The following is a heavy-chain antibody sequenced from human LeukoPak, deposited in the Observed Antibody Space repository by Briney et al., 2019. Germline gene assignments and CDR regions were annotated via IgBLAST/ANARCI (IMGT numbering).Heavy chain of an antibody. V-gene: IGHV3-53*01. D-gene: IGHD4-17*01. CDR2: IYSGGST. CDR1: GFTVSSSY. CDR3: ARDGLYNSVTTDY. Sequence: GGSPRLSCAASGFTVSSSYMSWVRQAPGKGLEWVSVIYSGGSTYYADSVKGRFTISRDNSKNTLYLQMNSLRAEDTAVYYCARDGLYNSVTTDYWGQGALVTVSS. J-gene: IGHJ4*02.